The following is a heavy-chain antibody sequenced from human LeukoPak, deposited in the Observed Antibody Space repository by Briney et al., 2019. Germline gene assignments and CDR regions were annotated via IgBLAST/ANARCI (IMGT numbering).Heavy chain of an antibody. Sequence: GGSLRLSCAASGFTFSSYAVSWVRQAPGKGLEWVSSINDSGDNTYYKDSVKGRFTISRDNSKNTLYLLLNNLRAEDTAIFYCATAYCSTTSCPTWGQGTLVTVSS. J-gene: IGHJ5*02. D-gene: IGHD2-2*01. V-gene: IGHV3-23*01. CDR1: GFTFSSYA. CDR3: ATAYCSTTSCPT. CDR2: INDSGDNT.